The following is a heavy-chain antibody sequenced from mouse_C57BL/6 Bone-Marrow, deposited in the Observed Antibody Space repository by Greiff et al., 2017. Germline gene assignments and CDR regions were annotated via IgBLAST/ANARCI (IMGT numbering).Heavy chain of an antibody. J-gene: IGHJ2*01. CDR3: TQYESSYEYFDY. D-gene: IGHD1-1*01. Sequence: VQLQQSGAELVRPGASVKLSCTASGFNFKDDYMHWVKQRPEQGLEWIGWIDPENGDTEYASKFQGKATITADTSSNTAYLQLSSLTSEDSAVYYCTQYESSYEYFDYWYQGTALTVTS. V-gene: IGHV14-4*01. CDR1: GFNFKDDY. CDR2: IDPENGDT.